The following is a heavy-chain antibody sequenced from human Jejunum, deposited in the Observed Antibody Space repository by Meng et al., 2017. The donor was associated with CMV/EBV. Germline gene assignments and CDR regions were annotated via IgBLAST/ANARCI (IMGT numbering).Heavy chain of an antibody. Sequence: QVQLQESGPGLVKPSETLSLTCTVSGGSISGYYWSWIRQPQGKGLEWIGYIYYSGSTNYNPSLKSRATLSVDTSQNQFSLQLNSVTAADTAVYYCARLGRIAAVGSNYYHSMDVWGQGTTVTVSS. CDR1: GGSISGYY. CDR2: IYYSGST. D-gene: IGHD6-13*01. CDR3: ARLGRIAAVGSNYYHSMDV. V-gene: IGHV4-59*01. J-gene: IGHJ6*02.